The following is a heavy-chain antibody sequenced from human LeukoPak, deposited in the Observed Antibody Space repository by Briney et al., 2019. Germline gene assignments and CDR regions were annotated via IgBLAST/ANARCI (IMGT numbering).Heavy chain of an antibody. CDR3: ARAGDGYYYYYYMDV. J-gene: IGHJ6*03. CDR1: NGSFSTYY. V-gene: IGHV4-59*08. D-gene: IGHD5-24*01. Sequence: SEILSLTCSVSNGSFSTYYWGWLRQPPGKRLEGIGYIFSSESSNTKYNPSLNSRITILVDTFKKQFSLTFNPFTTPDTALHYCARAGDGYYYYYYMDVWGKGTTVTVSS. CDR2: IFSSESSNT.